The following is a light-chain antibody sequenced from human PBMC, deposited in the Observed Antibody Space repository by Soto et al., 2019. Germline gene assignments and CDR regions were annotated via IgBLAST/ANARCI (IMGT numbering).Light chain of an antibody. CDR1: SSDVGTYNL. J-gene: IGLJ3*02. Sequence: QSALTQPASVSGSPEQSITISCTGTSSDVGTYNLVSWYHQHPGRAPQVRMYEATKRPSGGSNRFSGSTSGNTASLTISGLQAEDEADYYCCAYAGSGTVVFGGGTKLTVL. CDR2: EAT. V-gene: IGLV2-23*01. CDR3: CAYAGSGTVV.